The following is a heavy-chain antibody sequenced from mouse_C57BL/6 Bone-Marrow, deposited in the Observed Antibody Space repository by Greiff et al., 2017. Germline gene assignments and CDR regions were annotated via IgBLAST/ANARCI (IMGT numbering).Heavy chain of an antibody. CDR2: INPSSGYT. CDR3: ARGPLLRYFDY. J-gene: IGHJ2*01. CDR1: GYTFTSYT. Sequence: VKLMESGAELARPGASVKMSCKASGYTFTSYTMHWVKQRPGQGLEWIGYINPSSGYTKYNQKFKDKATLTADKSSSTAYMQLSSLTSEDSAVYYCARGPLLRYFDYWGQGTTLTVSS. D-gene: IGHD1-2*01. V-gene: IGHV1-4*01.